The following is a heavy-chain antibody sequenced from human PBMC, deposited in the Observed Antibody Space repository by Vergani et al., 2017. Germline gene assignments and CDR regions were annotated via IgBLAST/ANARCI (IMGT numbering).Heavy chain of an antibody. CDR3: ARNWGSFRAFDI. J-gene: IGHJ3*02. CDR1: GGSISSGDYY. CDR2: IYYRGST. V-gene: IGHV4-30-4*08. Sequence: QVQLQESGPGLVKPSQTLSLTCTVSGGSISSGDYYWSWIRQPPGKGLEWIGYIYYRGSTYYNPSLKSRVTISVATSKNQFSLKLSSVTAADTAVYYCARNWGSFRAFDIWGQGTMVTGSS. D-gene: IGHD7-27*01.